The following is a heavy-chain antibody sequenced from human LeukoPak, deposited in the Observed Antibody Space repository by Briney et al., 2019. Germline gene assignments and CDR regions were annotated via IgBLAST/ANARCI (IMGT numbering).Heavy chain of an antibody. CDR1: GFTFSNAW. J-gene: IGHJ4*02. Sequence: GGSLRLSCAASGFTFSNAWMSWVRQAPGKGLEWVGRIKSKTDGGTTDYAAPVKGRFTISRDDSENTLYLQMNSLKTEDTAVYYCTTGGSSLAGDYVWGSYRYGGGDYFDYWGQGTLVTVSS. D-gene: IGHD3-16*02. CDR3: TTGGSSLAGDYVWGSYRYGGGDYFDY. CDR2: IKSKTDGGTT. V-gene: IGHV3-15*01.